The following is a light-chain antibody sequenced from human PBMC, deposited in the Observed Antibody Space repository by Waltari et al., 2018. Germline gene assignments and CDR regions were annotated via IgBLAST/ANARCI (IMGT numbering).Light chain of an antibody. CDR3: ETGGHGTWV. Sequence: QLVLTQSPSASASLGASVKLTCTLSSGHSSNIIAWLQQQPGKGPRYLMKVNSDGSHRKGDDIPDRFSGSSSGAEPYLTISSLQSEDEADYYCETGGHGTWVFGGGTKLTVL. J-gene: IGLJ3*02. CDR1: SGHSSNI. CDR2: VNSDGSH. V-gene: IGLV4-69*01.